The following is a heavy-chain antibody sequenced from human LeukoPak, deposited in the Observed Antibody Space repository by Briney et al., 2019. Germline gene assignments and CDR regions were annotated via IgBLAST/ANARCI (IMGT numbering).Heavy chain of an antibody. J-gene: IGHJ4*02. D-gene: IGHD3-22*01. CDR2: IKQDGSVR. CDR3: AKDLVVTHDAGRY. CDR1: GFTLSNYW. Sequence: GGSLRLSCVASGFTLSNYWMSWVRQAPGKGLEWVANIKQDGSVRNYVDSVKGRFTISRDNAKNSLYLQMNSLRAEDTAVYYCAKDLVVTHDAGRYWGQGTLVTVSS. V-gene: IGHV3-7*01.